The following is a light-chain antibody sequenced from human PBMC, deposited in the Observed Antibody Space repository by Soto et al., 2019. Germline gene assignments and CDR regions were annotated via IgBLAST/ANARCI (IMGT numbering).Light chain of an antibody. CDR2: DAS. J-gene: IGKJ1*01. V-gene: IGKV1-5*01. CDR3: QQYNSYSGT. Sequence: DIQMTQSPSTLSASVGDRVTITCRASPSISSWLAWYQQKPGKAPKLLIYDASSLESGVPSRVSGSGSGTEFTLTISRLQPDDFATYYCQQYNSYSGTFGQGTKVDVK. CDR1: PSISSW.